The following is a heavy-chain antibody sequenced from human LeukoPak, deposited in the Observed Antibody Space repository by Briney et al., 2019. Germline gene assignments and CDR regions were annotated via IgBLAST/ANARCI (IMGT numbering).Heavy chain of an antibody. CDR2: ISSSSSYI. Sequence: PGGSLRPSCAASGFTFSSYSMNWVRQAPGKGLEWVSSISSSSSYIYYADSVKGRFTISRDNAKNSLYLQMNSLRAEDTAVYYCASKEWFGELPDYWGQGTLDTVSS. CDR3: ASKEWFGELPDY. CDR1: GFTFSSYS. J-gene: IGHJ4*02. V-gene: IGHV3-21*01. D-gene: IGHD3-10*01.